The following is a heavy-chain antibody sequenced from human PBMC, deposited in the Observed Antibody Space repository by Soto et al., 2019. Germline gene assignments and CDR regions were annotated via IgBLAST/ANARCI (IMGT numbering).Heavy chain of an antibody. CDR2: TYYRSKWYY. V-gene: IGHV6-1*01. D-gene: IGHD6-13*01. J-gene: IGHJ4*02. Sequence: QVQLQQSGPGLVQPSQTLSLTCAISGDSVSSNSVVWNWIRQSPSRGLEWLGRTYYRSKWYYEYAASVKSRIITNPATSKNQLSLQLNSVTPEDTGVYYCARLVGNSWIDYWGQGTLVTVSS. CDR1: GDSVSSNSVV. CDR3: ARLVGNSWIDY.